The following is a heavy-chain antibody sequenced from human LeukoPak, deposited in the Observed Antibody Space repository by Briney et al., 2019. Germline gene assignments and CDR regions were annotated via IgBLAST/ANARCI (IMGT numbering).Heavy chain of an antibody. D-gene: IGHD2-2*01. V-gene: IGHV1-18*04. J-gene: IGHJ4*02. CDR2: ISANNGET. Sequence: RASVKVSCKASGYTFTGYYMHWVRQAPGQGLEWMSWISANNGETRYAQNFQGRVTMTTDTSTTTAYMELRSLRSDDTAVYYCARVPPSAHQLLSSDYWGQGTQVTVSS. CDR1: GYTFTGYY. CDR3: ARVPPSAHQLLSSDY.